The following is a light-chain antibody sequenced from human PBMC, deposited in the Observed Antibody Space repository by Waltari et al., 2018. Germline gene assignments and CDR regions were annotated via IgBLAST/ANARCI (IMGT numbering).Light chain of an antibody. J-gene: IGKJ1*01. CDR3: QQHNSHPWT. CDR2: AAS. Sequence: DIQMTQSPSSLSASVGDRVTITCRASQTISSYLAWYQQKPGKVPKRLIYAASSLESGVPSRFSGSGSGTEFTLIISSLQPEDFATYSCQQHNSHPWTFGQGTKVEIK. CDR1: QTISSY. V-gene: IGKV1-17*03.